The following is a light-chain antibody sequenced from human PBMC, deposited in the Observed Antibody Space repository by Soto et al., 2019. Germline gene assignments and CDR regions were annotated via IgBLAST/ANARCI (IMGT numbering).Light chain of an antibody. Sequence: EILMTQSPATLSVSPGERATLSCRASQSVRSNLAWYQQKPGQAPRLLIYGASTRATGIPVRFSGSGSGTDFTLTISSLQSEDFAVYYCLQYNSYLWRFGQGTKVDI. V-gene: IGKV3-15*01. CDR3: LQYNSYLWR. CDR1: QSVRSN. J-gene: IGKJ1*01. CDR2: GAS.